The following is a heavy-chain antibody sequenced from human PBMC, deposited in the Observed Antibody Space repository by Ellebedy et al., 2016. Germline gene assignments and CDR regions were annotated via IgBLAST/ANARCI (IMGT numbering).Heavy chain of an antibody. V-gene: IGHV3-30-3*01. CDR1: GFIFSNYA. Sequence: SLKISCAASGFIFSNYAMHWVRQAPGKGLEWVALISYDGSNKYFADSVKGRFTVSGDNSKNTVDLQMNSLRPEDTGVYYCARAGCSGGSCYQYYGMDVWGQGTTVTVSS. CDR3: ARAGCSGGSCYQYYGMDV. J-gene: IGHJ6*02. D-gene: IGHD2-15*01. CDR2: ISYDGSNK.